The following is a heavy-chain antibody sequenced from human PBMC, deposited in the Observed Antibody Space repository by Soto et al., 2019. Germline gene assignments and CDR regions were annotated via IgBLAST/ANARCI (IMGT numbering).Heavy chain of an antibody. CDR1: GGSISSSSYY. Sequence: SETLSLTCTVSGGSISSSSYYWGWIRQPPGKGLEWIGEINHSGSTNYNPSLKSRVTISVDTSKNQFSLKLSSVTAADTAVYYCARAEAYYYMDVWGKGTTVTVSS. V-gene: IGHV4-39*07. CDR2: INHSGST. CDR3: ARAEAYYYMDV. J-gene: IGHJ6*03.